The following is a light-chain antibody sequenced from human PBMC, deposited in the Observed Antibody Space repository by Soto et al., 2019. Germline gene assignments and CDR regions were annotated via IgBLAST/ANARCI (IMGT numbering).Light chain of an antibody. CDR3: QKYNSYPWT. J-gene: IGKJ1*01. CDR2: DVS. V-gene: IGKV1-5*01. Sequence: DIQMTQSPSTLSASVGDRVTITCRASQSISSWLAWYHQKPGKAPKLLIYDVSSLESGVPSRFSGSGSGTEFTLTISSLQPDDFTPYYCQKYNSYPWTFGQGTNVEIK. CDR1: QSISSW.